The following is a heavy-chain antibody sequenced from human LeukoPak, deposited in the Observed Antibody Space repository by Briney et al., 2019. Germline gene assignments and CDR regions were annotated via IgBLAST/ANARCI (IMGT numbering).Heavy chain of an antibody. CDR1: GFTFSSYG. D-gene: IGHD3-10*01. J-gene: IGHJ4*02. CDR2: ISSDGSKK. CDR3: ARDRYYDSGTYQDY. V-gene: IGHV3-30*04. Sequence: PGRSLTLSCAASGFTFSSYGMHWVRQAPGKGLEWVAVISSDGSKKYYADSVKGRFSISRDNPRNTLYVEMNSLRAEDTAVYYCARDRYYDSGTYQDYWGQGTLVTVSS.